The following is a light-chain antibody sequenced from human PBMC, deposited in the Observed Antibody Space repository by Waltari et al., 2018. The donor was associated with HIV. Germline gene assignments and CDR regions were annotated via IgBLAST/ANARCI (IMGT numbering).Light chain of an antibody. V-gene: IGKV1-5*03. CDR2: KVF. J-gene: IGKJ1*01. Sequence: DIQLTQFPSTLSASVGDTVTITCGASQSLNSWLDWYQQKPGKAPKFIIYKVFNLESGVPSRFTATGSGTEFSLTISSLPPEDFATYYCQQYNRNSKTFGQGTKVEMK. CDR3: QQYNRNSKT. CDR1: QSLNSW.